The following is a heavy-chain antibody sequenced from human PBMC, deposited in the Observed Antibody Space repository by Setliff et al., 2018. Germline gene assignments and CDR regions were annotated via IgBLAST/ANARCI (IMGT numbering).Heavy chain of an antibody. CDR3: AKVDTDYIMTSVDTWQYYFYMDV. V-gene: IGHV4-39*01. Sequence: SETLSLTCSVLGDSLSSGSQYWAWIRQPPGKGLEWIGNINYSGSSYYNPSLKSRVTMSVDASKNQVSLKMTSVTAEDTAVYYCAKVDTDYIMTSVDTWQYYFYMDVWGRGTTVTVSS. D-gene: IGHD5-12*01. J-gene: IGHJ6*03. CDR1: GDSLSSGSQY. CDR2: INYSGSS.